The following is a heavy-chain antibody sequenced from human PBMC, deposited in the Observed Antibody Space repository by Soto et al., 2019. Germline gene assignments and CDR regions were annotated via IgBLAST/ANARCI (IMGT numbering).Heavy chain of an antibody. Sequence: VQVVESEGGWVKPGGSLRLSCAASGFTFSDYYMGWVRQAPGKGLEWVAYISQSSTAIYNADSVRGRFIISRDNAESSLYLQMNSLTAEDTAMYYCARWSSAFDYWGQGTLVTVSS. V-gene: IGHV3-11*01. CDR2: ISQSSTAI. CDR1: GFTFSDYY. J-gene: IGHJ4*02. CDR3: ARWSSAFDY.